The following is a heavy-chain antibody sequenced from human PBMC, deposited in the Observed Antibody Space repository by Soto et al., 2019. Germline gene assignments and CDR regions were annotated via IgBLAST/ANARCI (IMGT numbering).Heavy chain of an antibody. J-gene: IGHJ4*02. CDR2: IRGKAYGATA. D-gene: IGHD5-12*01. V-gene: IGHV3-49*02. CDR3: ARDSGFSGYDYCPTFDY. Sequence: PGGSLRLSCIASGFTFVSYPMSWFRQAPGKGLEWVGFIRGKAYGATADYAASVKGRFTISRDDSKSIAYLQMNSLKTEDTALYYCARDSGFSGYDYCPTFDYWGQGTLVTVSS. CDR1: GFTFVSYP.